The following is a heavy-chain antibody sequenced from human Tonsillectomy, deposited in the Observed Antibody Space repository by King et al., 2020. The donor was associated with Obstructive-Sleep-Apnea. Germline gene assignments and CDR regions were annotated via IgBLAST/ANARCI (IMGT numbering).Heavy chain of an antibody. J-gene: IGHJ4*02. CDR1: GGSISSYY. CDR2: IYYSGST. Sequence: QLQESGPGLVKPSETLSLTCTVSGGSISSYYWSWIRQPPGKGLEWIGDIYYSGSTNSNPSLKSRVTISVDTSKNQFSLKLIYLTAADTAVYYCARDGPYGDYVGYWGQGTLVTVSS. D-gene: IGHD4-17*01. CDR3: ARDGPYGDYVGY. V-gene: IGHV4-59*01.